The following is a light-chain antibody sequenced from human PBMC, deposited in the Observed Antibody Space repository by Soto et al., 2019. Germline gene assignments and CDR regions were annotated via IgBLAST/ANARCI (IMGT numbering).Light chain of an antibody. Sequence: DIQMTQSPSSLSASVGDRVTITCQASQDIKNYLNWYQQKPGKAPKLLIYDASNLETGVTSRFSGSGSGTDFTFAISSLQPEDIATYYCQQYDNLPKTFGQGTKLEIK. J-gene: IGKJ2*01. CDR1: QDIKNY. V-gene: IGKV1-33*01. CDR2: DAS. CDR3: QQYDNLPKT.